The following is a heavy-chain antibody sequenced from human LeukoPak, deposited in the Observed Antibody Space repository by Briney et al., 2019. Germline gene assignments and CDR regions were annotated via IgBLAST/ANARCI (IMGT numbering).Heavy chain of an antibody. CDR2: IESDGGRT. Sequence: GGSLRLSCAASGFXFSHYWMHWVRQAPGKGLVWVSRIESDGGRTDYADSLKGRFTISRDNAKNTLYLEMNSLRAEDTAVYYCARVGHCSSTACFIDYWGQGTLVTVSS. CDR1: GFXFSHYW. CDR3: ARVGHCSSTACFIDY. D-gene: IGHD2-2*01. J-gene: IGHJ4*02. V-gene: IGHV3-74*01.